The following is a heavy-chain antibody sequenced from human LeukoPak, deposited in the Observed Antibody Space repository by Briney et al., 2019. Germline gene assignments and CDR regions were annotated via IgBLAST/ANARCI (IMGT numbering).Heavy chain of an antibody. V-gene: IGHV1-2*02. J-gene: IGHJ3*02. CDR2: INPNSGGT. Sequence: ASVKVSCKASGYTFTGYYMHWVRQAPGQGLEWMGWINPNSGGTNYAQKFQGRVTMTRDTSISTAYMELSRLRSDDTAVYYCARDPVAVAGTVGDAFDIWGQGTMVTVSS. CDR3: ARDPVAVAGTVGDAFDI. CDR1: GYTFTGYY. D-gene: IGHD6-19*01.